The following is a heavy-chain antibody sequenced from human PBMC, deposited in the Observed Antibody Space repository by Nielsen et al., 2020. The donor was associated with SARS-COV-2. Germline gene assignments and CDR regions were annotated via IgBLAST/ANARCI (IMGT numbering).Heavy chain of an antibody. D-gene: IGHD4/OR15-4a*01. V-gene: IGHV3-48*04. CDR3: ARVWNGDGAGAYRKLDY. Sequence: GESLKISCAASGFSFSSYAMTWVRQAPGKGLEWVSSIGTTGDKTFYADSVKGRFTISRDNAKNSLYLQMNSLRAEDTAVYYCARVWNGDGAGAYRKLDYWGQGTLVTVSS. CDR2: IGTTGDKT. J-gene: IGHJ4*02. CDR1: GFSFSSYA.